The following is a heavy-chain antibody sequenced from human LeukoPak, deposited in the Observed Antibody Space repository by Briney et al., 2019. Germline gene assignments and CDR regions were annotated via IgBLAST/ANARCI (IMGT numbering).Heavy chain of an antibody. CDR2: IYYSGST. CDR1: GGSISSSSYY. CDR3: ARPRSYLYYFDY. V-gene: IGHV4-39*01. Sequence: PSETLSLTCTVSGGSISSSSYYWGWIRQPPGKGLEWIGSIYYSGSTYYNPSLKSRVTISVDTSKNQFSLKLSSATAADTAVYYCARPRSYLYYFDYWGQGTLVTVSS. D-gene: IGHD1-26*01. J-gene: IGHJ4*02.